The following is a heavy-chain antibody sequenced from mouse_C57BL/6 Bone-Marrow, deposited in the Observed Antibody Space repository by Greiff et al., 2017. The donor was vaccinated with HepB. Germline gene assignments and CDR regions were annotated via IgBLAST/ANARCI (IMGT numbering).Heavy chain of an antibody. V-gene: IGHV14-1*01. Sequence: EVQLQQSGAELVRPGASVKLSCTASGFNIKDYYMHWVKQRPEQGLEWIGRIDPEDGDTEYAPKFQGKATMTADTSSNTAYLQLSSLTSEDTAVYYCTTNRNRGYAMDYGGQGTAVTVSS. J-gene: IGHJ4*01. CDR3: TTNRNRGYAMDY. CDR2: IDPEDGDT. CDR1: GFNIKDYY.